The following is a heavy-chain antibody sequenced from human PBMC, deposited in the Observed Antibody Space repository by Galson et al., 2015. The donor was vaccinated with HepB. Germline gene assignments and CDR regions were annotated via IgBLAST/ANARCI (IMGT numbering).Heavy chain of an antibody. CDR3: ANCLTRDMSDFNY. J-gene: IGHJ4*02. CDR2: IKEDGSET. CDR1: GFTFRKSW. Sequence: SLRLSCAASGFTFRKSWMSWVRQAPGKGLEWVGNIKEDGSETYFVDSVKGRFTMSRDNARSSLYLQMNSLTAADTAVYFCANCLTRDMSDFNYWGQGILVTASS. V-gene: IGHV3-7*03. D-gene: IGHD7-27*01.